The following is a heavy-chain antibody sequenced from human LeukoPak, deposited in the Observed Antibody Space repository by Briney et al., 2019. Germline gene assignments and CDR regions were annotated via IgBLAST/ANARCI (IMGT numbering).Heavy chain of an antibody. Sequence: SETLSLTCAVYGGSFSGYYWSWIRQPPGKGLEWIGEINHSGSTNYSPSLKSRVTISVDTSKNQFSLKLSSVTAADTAVYYCARGQVYYYGMDVWGKGTTVTVSS. V-gene: IGHV4-34*01. CDR1: GGSFSGYY. CDR2: INHSGST. J-gene: IGHJ6*04. CDR3: ARGQVYYYGMDV.